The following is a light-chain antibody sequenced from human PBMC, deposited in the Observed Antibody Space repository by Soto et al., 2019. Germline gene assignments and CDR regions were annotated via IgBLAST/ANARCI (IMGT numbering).Light chain of an antibody. J-gene: IGLJ3*02. V-gene: IGLV2-14*01. CDR2: EVT. Sequence: QSVLTQPASVSGSPGQSITISCTGTNSDIGFYDRVSWIQQHPGKTPKLLIYEVTNRPSGVSSRISGSKSGNTASLTMSGLQAEDEADYYCTSLTTSDTWVFGGGTKVTVL. CDR1: NSDIGFYDR. CDR3: TSLTTSDTWV.